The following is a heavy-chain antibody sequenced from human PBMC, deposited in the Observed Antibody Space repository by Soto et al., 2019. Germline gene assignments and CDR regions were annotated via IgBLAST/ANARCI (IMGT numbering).Heavy chain of an antibody. Sequence: VGSLRLSCAASGFTFSSYSMRWVRQAPGKGLEWVSAISGGGGSTDYADSVKGRFTISRDNSKNTLYLQMNSLRAEDTAVYYCAKDLISFGRLDFDYWGQGTLVTVSS. CDR1: GFTFSSYS. V-gene: IGHV3-23*01. CDR3: AKDLISFGRLDFDY. CDR2: ISGGGGST. J-gene: IGHJ4*02. D-gene: IGHD3-3*01.